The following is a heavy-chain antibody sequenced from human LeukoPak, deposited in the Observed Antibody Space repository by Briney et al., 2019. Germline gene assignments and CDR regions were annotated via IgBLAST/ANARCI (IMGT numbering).Heavy chain of an antibody. CDR1: GYTFTGYY. J-gene: IGHJ2*01. V-gene: IGHV1-2*02. Sequence: ASVKVSCKASGYTFTGYYMHWVRQAPGQGLEWMGWINPNSGGTNYAQKFQGRVTMTRDTSISTAYMELSRLRSADTAVYYCARCWGPDWYFDLWGRGTLVTVSS. CDR3: ARCWGPDWYFDL. CDR2: INPNSGGT. D-gene: IGHD7-27*01.